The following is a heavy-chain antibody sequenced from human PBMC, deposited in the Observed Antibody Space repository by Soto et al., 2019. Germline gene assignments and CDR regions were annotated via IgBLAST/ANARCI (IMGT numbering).Heavy chain of an antibody. J-gene: IGHJ3*02. D-gene: IGHD3-22*01. CDR1: GFTFSGYA. Sequence: GGSLRLSCAASGFTFSGYALNWVPQAPGKGLEWVSAISGSGGSTYYADFVKGRFTISRDNSKNTLYLQMNSLRAEDTAVYYCAKELLDDYASSDYHPNDGFHIWGQGTMVTVSS. CDR3: AKELLDDYASSDYHPNDGFHI. V-gene: IGHV3-23*01. CDR2: ISGSGGST.